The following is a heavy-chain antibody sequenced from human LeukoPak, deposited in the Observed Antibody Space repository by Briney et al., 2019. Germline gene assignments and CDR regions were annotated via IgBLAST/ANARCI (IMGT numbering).Heavy chain of an antibody. CDR1: GYSISGGYY. V-gene: IGHV4-38-2*02. J-gene: IGHJ5*02. CDR2: IYHSGST. CDR3: ARRGYCSGGSCYSVGWFDP. Sequence: SETLSLTCTVSGYSISGGYYWGWIRQPPGKGLDWIGSIYHSGSTYYNPSLKSRVTISVDTSKNQFSLKLSSVTAADTAVYYCARRGYCSGGSCYSVGWFDPWGQGTLVTVSS. D-gene: IGHD2-15*01.